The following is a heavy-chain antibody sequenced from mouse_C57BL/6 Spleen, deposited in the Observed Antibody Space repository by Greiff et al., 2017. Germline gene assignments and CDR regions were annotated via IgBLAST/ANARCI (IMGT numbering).Heavy chain of an antibody. Sequence: QVQLQQSGPELVKPGASVKISCKASGYAFSSSWMNWVKQRPGKGLEWIGRIYPGDGDTNYNGKFKGKATLTADKSSSTAYMQLSSLTSEDSAVYFCAADGKGYVDVWGTGTTVTVSS. CDR3: AADGKGYVDV. D-gene: IGHD2-1*01. V-gene: IGHV1-82*01. CDR1: GYAFSSSW. CDR2: IYPGDGDT. J-gene: IGHJ1*03.